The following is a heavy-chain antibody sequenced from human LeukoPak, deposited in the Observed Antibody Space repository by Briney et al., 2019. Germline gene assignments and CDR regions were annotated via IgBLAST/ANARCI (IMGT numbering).Heavy chain of an antibody. D-gene: IGHD1-26*01. V-gene: IGHV4-59*01. CDR1: GGSISSYY. CDR2: IYYSGST. CDR3: AGYDRDGGRYNGCDY. Sequence: PSETLSLTCTVSGGSISSYYWSWIRQPPGKGLEWIGHIYYSGSTNYNPSLKSRVTISVDTSKNQFSLKLSSVTAADTAVYYCAGYDRDGGRYNGCDYWGQGTPVTVSS. J-gene: IGHJ4*02.